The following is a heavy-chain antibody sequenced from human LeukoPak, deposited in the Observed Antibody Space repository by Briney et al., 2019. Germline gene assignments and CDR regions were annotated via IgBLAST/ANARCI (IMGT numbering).Heavy chain of an antibody. J-gene: IGHJ4*02. Sequence: GRSLRLSCAASGFTFSSYAMHWVRQAPGKGLEWVAVISYDGNNKYYADSVKGRFTISRDKPENTLYLQMNSLRPEDTAVYYCVRETRFYDSSGYYPDYWGQGTLVTVSS. D-gene: IGHD3-22*01. CDR1: GFTFSSYA. CDR2: ISYDGNNK. CDR3: VRETRFYDSSGYYPDY. V-gene: IGHV3-30-3*01.